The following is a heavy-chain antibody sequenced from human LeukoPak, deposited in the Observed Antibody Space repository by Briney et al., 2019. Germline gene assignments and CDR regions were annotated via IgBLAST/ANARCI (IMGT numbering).Heavy chain of an antibody. CDR1: GGSISSGDYY. D-gene: IGHD3-10*01. CDR2: IYYSGST. V-gene: IGHV4-30-4*08. Sequence: SETLSLTCTVSGGSISSGDYYWSWIRQPPGKGLEWIGYIYYSGSTYYNPSLKSRVTISVDTSKNQFSLKLSSVTAADTAVYYCARDGSPDSIPAGWGQGTLVTVSS. CDR3: ARDGSPDSIPAG. J-gene: IGHJ4*02.